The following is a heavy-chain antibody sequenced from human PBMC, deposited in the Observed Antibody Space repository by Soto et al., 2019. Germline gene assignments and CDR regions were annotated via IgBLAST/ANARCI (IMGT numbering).Heavy chain of an antibody. CDR1: GYSFTNYW. CDR2: IYPGDSDT. Sequence: GESLKISCKGSGYSFTNYWIGWVRQMPGKGLEWMGIIYPGDSDTRYNPSFQGQVTISADRSISTAYLQWSSLKASDAAMYYCARHVGGYSYAPKFDYWGQGTPVTVSS. D-gene: IGHD5-18*01. J-gene: IGHJ4*02. V-gene: IGHV5-51*01. CDR3: ARHVGGYSYAPKFDY.